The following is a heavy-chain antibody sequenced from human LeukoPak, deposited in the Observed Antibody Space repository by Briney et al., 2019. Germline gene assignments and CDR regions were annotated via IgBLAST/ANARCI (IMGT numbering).Heavy chain of an antibody. Sequence: SETLSLTCTVSGGSNGSSSYYWGWIRQPPGKGLEWNGSIYYSGSTYYNPSLMSRVTISVDTSKNQFSLKLSSVTAADTAMYYCARHPGGFDPWGQGTLVTVPS. CDR3: ARHPGGFDP. J-gene: IGHJ5*02. V-gene: IGHV4-39*01. CDR1: GGSNGSSSYY. CDR2: IYYSGST. D-gene: IGHD1-26*01.